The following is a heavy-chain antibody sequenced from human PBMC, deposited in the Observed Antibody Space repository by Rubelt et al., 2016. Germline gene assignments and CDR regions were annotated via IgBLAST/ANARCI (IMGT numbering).Heavy chain of an antibody. D-gene: IGHD5-24*01. Sequence: QVQLVQSGAAVKKPGASVKVSCKASGYTFTSYYMHWVRQAPGQGLEWMGIINPSGGNTSYAQKLQGRVTMTTDTSTSTAYMELRSLRSDDTAVYYCARERDDYFDYWGQGTLVTVSS. V-gene: IGHV1-46*01. CDR3: ARERDDYFDY. CDR2: INPSGGNT. CDR1: GYTFTSYY. J-gene: IGHJ4*02.